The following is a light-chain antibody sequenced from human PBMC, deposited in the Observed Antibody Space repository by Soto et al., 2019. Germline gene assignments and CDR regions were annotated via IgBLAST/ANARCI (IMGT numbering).Light chain of an antibody. CDR2: YAS. J-gene: IGKJ3*01. CDR1: ESVHRN. CDR3: QHYSTWPPT. Sequence: EVVMTQSPATLSVSPGERVTLSCRASESVHRNLAWYQQKPGQGPSLLIYYASTRATGVPDRFTGSGSGTESTLTISSLQSEDFGVYHCQHYSTWPPTFGPGTKVEIK. V-gene: IGKV3-15*01.